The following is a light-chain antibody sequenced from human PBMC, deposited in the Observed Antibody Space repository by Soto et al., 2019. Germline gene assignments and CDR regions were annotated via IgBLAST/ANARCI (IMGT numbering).Light chain of an antibody. J-gene: IGKJ4*01. V-gene: IGKV1D-12*01. Sequence: DIQMTRSPSSVSASVGDRVTITCRASQGINSWLAWYQQQPGKAPKLLISAASSLQSGVPSRFSGSGSGPDFTLTISSLQPEDFATYYCPLAYIVPFPFGGGTNVEIK. CDR1: QGINSW. CDR3: PLAYIVPFP. CDR2: AAS.